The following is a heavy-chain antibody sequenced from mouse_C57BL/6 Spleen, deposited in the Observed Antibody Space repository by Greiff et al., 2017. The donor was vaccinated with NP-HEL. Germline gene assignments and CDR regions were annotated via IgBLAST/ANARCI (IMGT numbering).Heavy chain of an antibody. CDR3: AREEAYYSNFDY. CDR2: IYPGDGDT. V-gene: IGHV1-80*01. Sequence: QVQLQQSGAELVKPGASVKISCKASGYAFSSYWMNWVKQRPGKGLEWIGKIYPGDGDTNYNGKFKGKATLTADKSSSTAYMQLSSLTSEDSAVYFCAREEAYYSNFDYWGQGTTLTVSS. CDR1: GYAFSSYW. J-gene: IGHJ2*01. D-gene: IGHD2-5*01.